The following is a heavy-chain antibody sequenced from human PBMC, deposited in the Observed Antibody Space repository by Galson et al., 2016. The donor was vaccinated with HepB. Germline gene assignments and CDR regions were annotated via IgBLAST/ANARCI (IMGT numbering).Heavy chain of an antibody. CDR3: ASRSGSYYLRF. D-gene: IGHD1-26*01. CDR2: VYSDGIT. CDR1: GFSFSNSW. V-gene: IGHV3-53*01. Sequence: SLRLSCAASGFSFSNSWMSWVRQTPGKGLEWVSVVYSDGITYYADSVKGRFTISSDSSKNTLYLQMNSLRAEDSAVYYCASRSGSYYLRFWGQGTVVTVSS. J-gene: IGHJ4*02.